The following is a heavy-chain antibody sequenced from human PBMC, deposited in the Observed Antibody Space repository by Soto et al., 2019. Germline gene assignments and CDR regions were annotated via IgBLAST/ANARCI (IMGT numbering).Heavy chain of an antibody. D-gene: IGHD2-15*01. J-gene: IGHJ4*02. V-gene: IGHV4-59*08. CDR1: GGSISSYY. CDR3: ARRPIRRGGSHFDY. Sequence: QVQLQESGPGLVKPSETLSLTCTVSGGSISSYYWSWIRQPPGKGLEWIGYIYYSGSTNYNPSLKGRVTIAVDTSTNQFSLKLSSVTAADTAVYYCARRPIRRGGSHFDYWGQGTLVTVSS. CDR2: IYYSGST.